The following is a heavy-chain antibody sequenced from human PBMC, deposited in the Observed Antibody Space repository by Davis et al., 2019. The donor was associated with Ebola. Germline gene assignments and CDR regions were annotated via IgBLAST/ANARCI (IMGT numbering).Heavy chain of an antibody. J-gene: IGHJ4*02. CDR3: ASGGGWLPDN. V-gene: IGHV4-59*01. CDR1: GGSISNSY. CDR2: IFYSGNA. Sequence: GSLRLSCTVSGGSISNSYWTWLRQPPGKRLEWIGNIFYSGNANYNPSLKSRVTISIHTSENQFSLKVNSVTAADTAVYYCASGGGWLPDNWGQGTLVTVSS. D-gene: IGHD5-12*01.